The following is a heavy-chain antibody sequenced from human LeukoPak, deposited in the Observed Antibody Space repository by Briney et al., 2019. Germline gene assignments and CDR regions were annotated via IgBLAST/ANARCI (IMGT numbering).Heavy chain of an antibody. V-gene: IGHV4-59*11. D-gene: IGHD6-6*01. CDR2: IYYSGST. CDR1: GGSISSHY. CDR3: ARSKLVGGRFDY. J-gene: IGHJ4*02. Sequence: SETLSLTCTVSGGSISSHYWSWIRQPPGKGLEWIGYIYYSGSTNYNPSLKSRVTISVDTSKNQFSLKLSSATAADTAVYYCARSKLVGGRFDYWGQGTLVTVSS.